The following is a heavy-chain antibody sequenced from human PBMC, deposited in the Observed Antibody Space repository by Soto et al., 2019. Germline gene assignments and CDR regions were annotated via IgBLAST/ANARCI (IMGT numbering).Heavy chain of an antibody. Sequence: GVSLRLSCAASGFTFSSYGMHWVRQAPGKGLEWVSYISSSSSTIYYADSVKGRFTISRDNAKNSLYLQMNSLRAEDTAVYYCARDLAAVADDYWGQGTLVTVSS. CDR1: GFTFSSYG. CDR2: ISSSSSTI. CDR3: ARDLAAVADDY. V-gene: IGHV3-48*01. D-gene: IGHD6-19*01. J-gene: IGHJ4*02.